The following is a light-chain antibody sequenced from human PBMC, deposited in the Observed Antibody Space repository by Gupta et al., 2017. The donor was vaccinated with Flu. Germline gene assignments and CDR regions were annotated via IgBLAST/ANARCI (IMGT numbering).Light chain of an antibody. J-gene: IGLJ3*02. V-gene: IGLV1-44*01. Sequence: QSVLTQPPSASGTPGQRVTISCSGSSSNIGNNPVNWYQQLPGTAPKLLSSRNDQRPSGVPDRFSGSKSGTSASLAISGLQSEDEASYSCAAWDDSLNGVVFGGGTKLTVL. CDR1: SSNIGNNP. CDR3: AAWDDSLNGVV. CDR2: RND.